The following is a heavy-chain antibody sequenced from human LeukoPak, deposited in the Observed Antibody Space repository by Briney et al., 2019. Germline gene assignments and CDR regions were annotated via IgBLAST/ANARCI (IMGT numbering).Heavy chain of an antibody. CDR3: ARDGADSITMIVVVITD. Sequence: AGGSLRLSCAASGFTFSSYAMHWVRQAPGKGLEWVAVISYDGSNKYYADSVKGRFTISRDNSKNTLYLQMNSLRAEDTAVYYCARDGADSITMIVVVITDWGQGTLVTVSS. D-gene: IGHD3-22*01. CDR2: ISYDGSNK. J-gene: IGHJ4*02. CDR1: GFTFSSYA. V-gene: IGHV3-30*04.